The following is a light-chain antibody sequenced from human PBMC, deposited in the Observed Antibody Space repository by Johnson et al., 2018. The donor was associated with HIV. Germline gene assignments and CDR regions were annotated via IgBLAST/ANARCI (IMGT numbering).Light chain of an antibody. J-gene: IGLJ1*01. CDR2: ENN. CDR1: SSNIGNNY. Sequence: QSILTQPPSVSAAPGQKVTISCSGSSSNIGNNYVSWYQQLPGTAPKLLIYENNKRPSGIPDRFSGSKSGTSATLGIAGLQTGDEADYFCGTWDTILQTFVFDTGTEVTVL. CDR3: GTWDTILQTFV. V-gene: IGLV1-51*01.